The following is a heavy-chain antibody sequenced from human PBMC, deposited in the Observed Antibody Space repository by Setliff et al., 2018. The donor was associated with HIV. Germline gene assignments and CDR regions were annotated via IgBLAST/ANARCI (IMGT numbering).Heavy chain of an antibody. Sequence: ASVKVSCKASGGTFSNYAISWLRQAPGQGLEWMGWINTNTGNPTYAQGFTGRFVFSLDTSVSTAYLQISSLKAEDAAVYYCARALSRSSWWGDAFDIWGQGTMVTVSS. V-gene: IGHV7-4-1*02. D-gene: IGHD6-13*01. CDR1: GGTFSNYA. J-gene: IGHJ3*02. CDR3: ARALSRSSWWGDAFDI. CDR2: INTNTGNP.